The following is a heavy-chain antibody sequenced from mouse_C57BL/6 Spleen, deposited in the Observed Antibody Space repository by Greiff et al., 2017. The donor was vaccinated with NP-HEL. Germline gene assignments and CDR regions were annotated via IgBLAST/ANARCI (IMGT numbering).Heavy chain of an antibody. CDR1: GYTFTSYW. CDR2: IYPNSGST. D-gene: IGHD1-1*01. Sequence: QVQLQQPGAELVKPGASVKLSCKASGYTFTSYWMHWVKQRPGQGLEWIGMIYPNSGSTNHNEKFKSKATLTVEKSSSTAYMQLSSLTSEDSAVYYCARNYNCSNPYFDYWGQGTTLTVSS. J-gene: IGHJ2*01. V-gene: IGHV1-64*01. CDR3: ARNYNCSNPYFDY.